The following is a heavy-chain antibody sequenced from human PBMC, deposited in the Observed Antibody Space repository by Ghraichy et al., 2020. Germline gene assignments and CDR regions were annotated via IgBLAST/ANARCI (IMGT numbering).Heavy chain of an antibody. V-gene: IGHV3-23*01. CDR1: GFTFSSYA. CDR3: AKGRPLCSGATRSYDY. J-gene: IGHJ4*02. Sequence: GGSLRLSCAASGFTFSSYAMSWVRQAPGKGLEWVSAVSDSGGVSYYVDSVKGRFTISRDNSKNTVYLQMNSLRGEDTALYYCAKGRPLCSGATRSYDYWGQGTLVTVSS. D-gene: IGHD1-26*01. CDR2: VSDSGGVS.